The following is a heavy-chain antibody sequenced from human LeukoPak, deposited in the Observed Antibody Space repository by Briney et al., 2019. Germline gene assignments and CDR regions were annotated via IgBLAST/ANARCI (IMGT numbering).Heavy chain of an antibody. J-gene: IGHJ4*02. V-gene: IGHV1-2*02. CDR3: ARITFGGVETDY. Sequence: ASVKVSCKASGYTFTGYYMHWVRQAPGQGLEWMGWINPHSGGTNYAQKFQGRVTMTRDTSISTAYMELSRLRSDYTAVYYCARITFGGVETDYWGQGTLVTVSS. CDR2: INPHSGGT. CDR1: GYTFTGYY. D-gene: IGHD3-16*01.